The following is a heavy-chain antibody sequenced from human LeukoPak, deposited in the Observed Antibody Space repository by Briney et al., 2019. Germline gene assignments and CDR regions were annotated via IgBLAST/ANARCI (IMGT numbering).Heavy chain of an antibody. CDR2: MNPNSGNT. J-gene: IGHJ6*03. CDR1: GYTFTSYD. CDR3: ARGRSVRYFDWYYYYYMDV. Sequence: ASVKVSCKASGYTFTSYDINWVRQATGQGLEWMGWMNPNSGNTGYAQKFQGRVTITRNTSISTAYMELSSLRSEDTAVYYCARGRSVRYFDWYYYYYMDVWGKGTTVTVSS. V-gene: IGHV1-8*03. D-gene: IGHD3-9*01.